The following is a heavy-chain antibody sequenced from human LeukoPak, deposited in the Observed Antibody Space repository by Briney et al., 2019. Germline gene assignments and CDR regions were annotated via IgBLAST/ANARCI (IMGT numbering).Heavy chain of an antibody. D-gene: IGHD6-25*01. CDR3: ARDLYNSASK. CDR1: GFTFISSW. V-gene: IGHV3-7*03. Sequence: GSLSLSCAASGFTFISSWLTGVRQAPGKGREWVANIKQDGGEKYYVDSVKGRFTISRDNAKNSLYLQMNSLRAEDTAVYYCARDLYNSASKWGQGTLVTVSS. CDR2: IKQDGGEK. J-gene: IGHJ4*02.